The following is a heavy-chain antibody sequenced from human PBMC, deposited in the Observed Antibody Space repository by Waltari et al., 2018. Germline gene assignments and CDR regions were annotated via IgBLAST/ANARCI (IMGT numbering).Heavy chain of an antibody. CDR3: ARDAGITMVRAFDY. CDR1: GGPISSYY. V-gene: IGHV4-59*01. J-gene: IGHJ4*02. D-gene: IGHD3-10*01. CDR2: IYYSGST. Sequence: VQLQESAPGLVKPSETLSLPCTVAGGPISSYYWSWIRQPPGKGLEWIGYIYYSGSTNYNPSLKSRVTISVDTSKNQFSLKLSSVTAADTAVYYCARDAGITMVRAFDYWGQGTLVTVSS.